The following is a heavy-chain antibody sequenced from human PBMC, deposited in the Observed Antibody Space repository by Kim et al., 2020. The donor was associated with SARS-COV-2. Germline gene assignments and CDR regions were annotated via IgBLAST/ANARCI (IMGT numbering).Heavy chain of an antibody. D-gene: IGHD6-6*01. CDR3: ARVNPKYSISYYYYYGMDV. V-gene: IGHV4-34*01. J-gene: IGHJ6*02. Sequence: RRVTISVDTSKNQFSLKLSSVTAADTAVYYCARVNPKYSISYYYYYGMDVWGQGTTVTVSS.